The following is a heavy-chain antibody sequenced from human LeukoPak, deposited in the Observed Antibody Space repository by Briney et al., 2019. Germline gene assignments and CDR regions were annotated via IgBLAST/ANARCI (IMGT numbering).Heavy chain of an antibody. D-gene: IGHD3-22*01. J-gene: IGHJ4*02. V-gene: IGHV4-59*01. CDR3: ARSGYYYDSSGYYPFDY. Sequence: PSETLSLTCTVSGGSISSYYWSWIRQPPGKGLEWIGYIYYSGSTNYNPSLKSRVTISVDTSKNQFSLKLSSVTAADTAVYYCARSGYYYDSSGYYPFDYWGQGTLVIVSS. CDR2: IYYSGST. CDR1: GGSISSYY.